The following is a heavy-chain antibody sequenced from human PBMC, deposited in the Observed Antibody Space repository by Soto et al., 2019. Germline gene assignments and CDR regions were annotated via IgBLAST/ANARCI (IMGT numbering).Heavy chain of an antibody. D-gene: IGHD5-18*01. Sequence: HGESLKISCKGSGYSFTSYWIGWVRQMPGKGLEWMGIIYPGDSDTRYSPSFQGQVTISADKSISTAYLQWSSLKASDTATYYCARHGGGYSYGSYYYYGMDVWGQGTTVTVSS. CDR3: ARHGGGYSYGSYYYYGMDV. CDR1: GYSFTSYW. V-gene: IGHV5-51*01. J-gene: IGHJ6*02. CDR2: IYPGDSDT.